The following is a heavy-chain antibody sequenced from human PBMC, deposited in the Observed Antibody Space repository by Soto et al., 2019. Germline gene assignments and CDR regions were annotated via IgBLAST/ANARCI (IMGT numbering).Heavy chain of an antibody. D-gene: IGHD3-10*01. V-gene: IGHV1-46*03. J-gene: IGHJ4*02. CDR3: ARDLTVYYYGSGSSYYFDY. Sequence: ASVKVSCKASGYTFTSYYMHWVRQAPGQGLEWMGIINPSGGSTSYAQKFQGRVTMTRDTSTSTVYMELSSLRSEDTAVYYCARDLTVYYYGSGSSYYFDYWGQGTLVTVS. CDR1: GYTFTSYY. CDR2: INPSGGST.